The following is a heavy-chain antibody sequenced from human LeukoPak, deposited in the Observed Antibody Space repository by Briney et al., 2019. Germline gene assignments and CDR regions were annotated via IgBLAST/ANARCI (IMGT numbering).Heavy chain of an antibody. CDR1: GGSISSYY. J-gene: IGHJ5*02. D-gene: IGHD3-10*01. V-gene: IGHV4-59*08. CDR3: ARVHYSSGSLSSWFDP. CDR2: ISYSGGV. Sequence: SETLSLTCTVSGGSISSYYWSWIRQPPGKGLEWIGYISYSGGVTYNPSLKPPVTISLDTSRNQFSLKLSSVTAADTAIYYCARVHYSSGSLSSWFDPWGRGTLVTVSS.